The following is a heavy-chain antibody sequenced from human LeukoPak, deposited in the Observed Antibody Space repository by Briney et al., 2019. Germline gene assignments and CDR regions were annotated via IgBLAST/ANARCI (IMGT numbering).Heavy chain of an antibody. CDR3: ASAYITGTTK. D-gene: IGHD1-7*01. CDR1: GGSFSGYY. Sequence: ASETLSLTCAVYGGSFSGYYWSWIRQPPGKGLEWIGEINHSGSTNYNPSLKGRVTISVDTSKNQFSLKLSSVTAADTAVYYCASAYITGTTKWGQGTLVTVSS. V-gene: IGHV4-34*01. J-gene: IGHJ4*02. CDR2: INHSGST.